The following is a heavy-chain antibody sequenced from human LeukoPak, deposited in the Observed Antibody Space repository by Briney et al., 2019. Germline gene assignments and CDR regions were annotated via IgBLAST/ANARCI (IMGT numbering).Heavy chain of an antibody. CDR1: GFSFSSYG. J-gene: IGHJ5*02. V-gene: IGHV3-30*03. Sequence: GGSLRLSCAASGFSFSSYGMHWVRRAPGKGLEWVAVISFDGTNRYYAESVKGRFTISRDNSKNTLYLQMSSLRAEDTAVYYCARDQGTMVRGVDNWFDPWGQGTLVTVSS. CDR3: ARDQGTMVRGVDNWFDP. D-gene: IGHD3-10*01. CDR2: ISFDGTNR.